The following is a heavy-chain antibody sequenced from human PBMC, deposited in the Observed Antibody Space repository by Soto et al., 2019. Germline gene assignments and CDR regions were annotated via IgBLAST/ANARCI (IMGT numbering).Heavy chain of an antibody. J-gene: IGHJ5*02. Sequence: ASVKVSCKASGYTFTSYGISWVRQAPGQGLEWMGWISAYNGNTNYAQKLQGRVTMTIDTSTSTAYMELRSLRSDDTAVYYCARVPLRITIFGVVIIGWFDPWGQGTLVTVSS. CDR2: ISAYNGNT. CDR3: ARVPLRITIFGVVIIGWFDP. V-gene: IGHV1-18*01. CDR1: GYTFTSYG. D-gene: IGHD3-3*01.